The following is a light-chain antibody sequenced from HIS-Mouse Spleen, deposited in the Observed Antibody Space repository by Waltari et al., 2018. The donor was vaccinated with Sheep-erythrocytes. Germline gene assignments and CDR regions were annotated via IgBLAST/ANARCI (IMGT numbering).Light chain of an antibody. CDR1: SSDRVGYTY. CDR3: CSYAGSYNHV. V-gene: IGLV2-11*01. Sequence: QSALTQPRSVSGSPGQSVTISCTGTSSDRVGYTYVYWYQQHPGKAPKLMSYDVSKRPSGVPDRFSGSKSGNTASLTISGLQAEDEADYYCCSYAGSYNHVFATGTKVTVL. J-gene: IGLJ1*01. CDR2: DVS.